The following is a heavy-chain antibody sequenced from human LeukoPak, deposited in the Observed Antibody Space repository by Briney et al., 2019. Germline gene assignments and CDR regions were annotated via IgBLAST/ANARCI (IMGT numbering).Heavy chain of an antibody. CDR2: ISGSGGST. V-gene: IGHV3-23*01. J-gene: IGHJ4*02. Sequence: PGGSLRLSCAASGFTFSSYAMSWVRQAPGKGLEWVSAISGSGGSTYYADSVKGRFTISRDNSKNTLYLQMNSLRAEDTAVYYCAKAGGGCCSSTSCERHPFDYWGQGTLVTVSS. CDR1: GFTFSSYA. CDR3: AKAGGGCCSSTSCERHPFDY. D-gene: IGHD2-2*01.